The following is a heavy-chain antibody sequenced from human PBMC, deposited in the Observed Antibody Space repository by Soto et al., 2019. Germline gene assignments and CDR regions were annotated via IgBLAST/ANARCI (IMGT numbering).Heavy chain of an antibody. V-gene: IGHV1-3*01. CDR2: T. CDR3: ARDGGDCGYRLTHYYYIGMDV. Sequence: TEYSQNFQDRITITRDTSASTVYMELSSLRSEDTAVYYCARDGGDCGYRLTHYYYIGMDVWGQGTTVTVSS. J-gene: IGHJ6*02. D-gene: IGHD2-21*02.